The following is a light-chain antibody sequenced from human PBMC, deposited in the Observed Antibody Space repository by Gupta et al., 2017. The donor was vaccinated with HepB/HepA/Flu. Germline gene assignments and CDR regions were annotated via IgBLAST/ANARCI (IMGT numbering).Light chain of an antibody. CDR3: SSYASSSNVV. CDR1: SSDVGGYNY. CDR2: DVS. Sequence: ALPPPPAASAAPPQSVTISCTGTSSDVGGYNYVSWYQQHPGKAPKLMIYDVSKRPSGVPDRFSGSKSGNTASLTVSGLQAEDEADYYCSSYASSSNVVFGGGTKLTVL. V-gene: IGLV2-8*01. J-gene: IGLJ2*01.